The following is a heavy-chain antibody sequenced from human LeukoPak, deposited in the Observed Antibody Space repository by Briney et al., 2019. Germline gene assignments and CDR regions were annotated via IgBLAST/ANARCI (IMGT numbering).Heavy chain of an antibody. Sequence: PSETLSLTCTVSGGSISSGSYYWSWIRQPAGKGLEWIGRIYTSGSTNYNPSLKSRVTISVDTSKNQFSLKLSSVPAADTAVYYCARSSAGYHALDFDYWGQGTLVTVSS. CDR2: IYTSGST. J-gene: IGHJ4*02. CDR3: ARSSAGYHALDFDY. CDR1: GGSISSGSYY. D-gene: IGHD3-9*01. V-gene: IGHV4-61*02.